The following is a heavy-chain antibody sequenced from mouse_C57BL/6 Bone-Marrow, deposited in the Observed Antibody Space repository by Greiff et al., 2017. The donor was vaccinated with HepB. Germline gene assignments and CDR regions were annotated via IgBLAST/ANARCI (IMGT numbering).Heavy chain of an antibody. J-gene: IGHJ2*01. D-gene: IGHD1-1*01. Sequence: VQLKQSGGGLVKPGGSLKLSCAASGFTFSSYAMSWVRQTPEKRLEWVATISDGGSYTYYPDNVKGRFTISRDNAKNNLYLQMSHLKSEDTAMYYCATPYYGNNYFDYWGQGTTLTVSS. V-gene: IGHV5-4*01. CDR3: ATPYYGNNYFDY. CDR1: GFTFSSYA. CDR2: ISDGGSYT.